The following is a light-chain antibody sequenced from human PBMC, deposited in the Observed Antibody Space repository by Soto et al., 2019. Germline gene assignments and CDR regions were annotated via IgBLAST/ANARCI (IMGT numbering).Light chain of an antibody. CDR1: SSDVGGYNY. V-gene: IGLV2-14*01. Sequence: QSVLTQPASVSGSPGQSITISCTGTSSDVGGYNYVSWYQQNPGKAPKLMIYDVSNRPSGVSNRFSGSKSGNTASLTISGLQAEDEADYYCCSYTSSSTVVFGGGTQLTVL. CDR2: DVS. CDR3: CSYTSSSTVV. J-gene: IGLJ2*01.